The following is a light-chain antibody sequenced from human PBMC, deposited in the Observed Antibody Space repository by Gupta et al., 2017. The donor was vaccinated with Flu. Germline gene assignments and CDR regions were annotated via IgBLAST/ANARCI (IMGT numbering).Light chain of an antibody. CDR1: QSVSSD. CDR3: QQDNNWENT. V-gene: IGKV3-15*01. CDR2: GAS. Sequence: EIVMTQSPATLSVSPGERATLSCRASQSVSSDLAWYQQKPGQAPRLLIYGASTRATGIPDRFSGSGSGTEFTLTISSLQSEDFAVYYCQQDNNWENTFGQGTKLEIK. J-gene: IGKJ2*01.